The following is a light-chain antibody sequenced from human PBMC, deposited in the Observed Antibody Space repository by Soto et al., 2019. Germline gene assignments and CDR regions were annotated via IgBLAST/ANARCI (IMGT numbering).Light chain of an antibody. J-gene: IGKJ4*01. Sequence: AIQMTQSPSSLSASVGDRVTITCRASQGIRNDLGWYQQKPGKAPKLLIYAASSLQSGVPSTFSGSGSGTDFTLTISSLQPEDFATYYCLQDYNYRFGGGTKVEIK. CDR2: AAS. V-gene: IGKV1-6*01. CDR1: QGIRND. CDR3: LQDYNYR.